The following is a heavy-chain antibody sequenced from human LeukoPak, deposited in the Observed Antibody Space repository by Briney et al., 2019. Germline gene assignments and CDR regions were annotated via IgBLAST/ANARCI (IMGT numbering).Heavy chain of an antibody. J-gene: IGHJ4*02. CDR2: VYHSGST. CDR3: ARARLAMSDVFDS. CDR1: GHSVSSYY. Sequence: SETLCLTCSVSGHSVSSYYWIWIRQPPGKGLEWIGYVYHSGSTNYNPSLNSRVTISLDTSKNQFSLKLTSVTAADTAVYYCARARLAMSDVFDSWGQGTLLTVSS. V-gene: IGHV4-59*02. D-gene: IGHD1-1*01.